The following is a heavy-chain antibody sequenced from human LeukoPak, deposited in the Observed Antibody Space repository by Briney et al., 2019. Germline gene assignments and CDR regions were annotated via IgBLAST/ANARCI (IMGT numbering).Heavy chain of an antibody. J-gene: IGHJ4*02. CDR2: INPDSGGT. D-gene: IGHD2-2*02. V-gene: IGHV1-2*02. CDR3: ARLNIPMGTFDY. Sequence: ASMKASCKASGYTLTGSYMHWVRQARVQGLVWMGWINPDSGGTNYAQKFQGRVTMTRDTSISTAYMELSRLTSDDTAVYFCARLNIPMGTFDYWGQGTLVTVSS. CDR1: GYTLTGSY.